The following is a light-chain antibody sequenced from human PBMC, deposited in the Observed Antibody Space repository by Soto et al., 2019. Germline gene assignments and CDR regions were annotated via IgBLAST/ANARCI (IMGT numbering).Light chain of an antibody. CDR2: GAS. CDR3: QQYGSSWT. V-gene: IGKV3-20*01. CDR1: QSVSRNY. Sequence: EIVLTQSPGTLSLSPGERATLSCRASQSVSRNYLAWYQQKPGQAPRLLIYGASSRATGIPDRFSGSGSGTEFTLTINRLEPEDFAVYYCQQYGSSWTFGQGTKVEIK. J-gene: IGKJ1*01.